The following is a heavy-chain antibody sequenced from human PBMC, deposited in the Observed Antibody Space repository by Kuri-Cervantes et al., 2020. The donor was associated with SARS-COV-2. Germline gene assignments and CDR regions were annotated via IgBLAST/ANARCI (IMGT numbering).Heavy chain of an antibody. D-gene: IGHD6-19*01. V-gene: IGHV3-53*05. CDR3: AKDHSGWDFTGCLDY. Sequence: GESLKISCAASGFTVSSNYMSWVRQAPGKGLECVSVIYNVGSTYYAESVKGRFTISRDNSKNTLYLQMNSLRAEDTAVYYCAKDHSGWDFTGCLDYWGQGTPVTVSS. CDR1: GFTVSSNY. J-gene: IGHJ4*02. CDR2: IYNVGST.